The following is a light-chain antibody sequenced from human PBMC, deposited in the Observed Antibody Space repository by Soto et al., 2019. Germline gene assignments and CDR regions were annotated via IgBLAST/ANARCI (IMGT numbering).Light chain of an antibody. J-gene: IGKJ3*01. CDR2: DAS. CDR1: QDIRNY. CDR3: QHYDELPF. Sequence: DIPMTQSPPSLSASVGDRVTITCQASQDIRNYLNWYQQKPGKAPKLLIYDASNLETGVPSRFSGSGSVTDFTFTISSLQPEDVATYYCQHYDELPFFGPGTKVYIK. V-gene: IGKV1-33*01.